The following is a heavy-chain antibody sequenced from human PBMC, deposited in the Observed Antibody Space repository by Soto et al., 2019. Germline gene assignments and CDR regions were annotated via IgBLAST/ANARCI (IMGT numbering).Heavy chain of an antibody. CDR2: IIPIFGTA. J-gene: IGHJ4*02. CDR1: GGTFSSYA. D-gene: IGHD2-15*01. Sequence: QVQLVQSGAEVQKPGSSVKVSCKASGGTFSSYAISWVRQAPGQGLEWMGGIIPIFGTANYAQKFQGRVTITADESTSTAYMELSSVRSEDTAVYYCARSQDIVVVVAAAFDYWGQGTLVTVSS. V-gene: IGHV1-69*01. CDR3: ARSQDIVVVVAAAFDY.